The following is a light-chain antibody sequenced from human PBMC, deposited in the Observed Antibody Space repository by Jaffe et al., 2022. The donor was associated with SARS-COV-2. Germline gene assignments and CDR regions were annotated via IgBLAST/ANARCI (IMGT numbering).Light chain of an antibody. CDR1: SSDVGRFHY. CDR3: CSYAGSHWV. V-gene: IGLV2-11*01. Sequence: QSALTQPRSVSGSPGQSVTISCTGTSSDVGRFHYVSWYQQHPGKAPKLMICDVSKRPSGVPDRFSGSKSGNTASLTISGLQAEDEADYYCCSYAGSHWVFGGGTKLTVL. CDR2: DVS. J-gene: IGLJ3*02.